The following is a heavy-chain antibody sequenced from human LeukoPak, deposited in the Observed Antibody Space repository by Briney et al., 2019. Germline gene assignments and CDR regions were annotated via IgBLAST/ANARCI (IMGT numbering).Heavy chain of an antibody. CDR1: GGSISSYY. CDR3: ASRGGYGNYYYYMDV. J-gene: IGHJ6*03. D-gene: IGHD5-18*01. CDR2: IYTSGST. V-gene: IGHV4-4*07. Sequence: SETLSLTCTVSGGSISSYYWSWIRQPAGKGLEWIGRIYTSGSTNYNPSLKSRVTMSVDTSKNQFSLKLSSVTAADTAVYYCASRGGYGNYYYYMDVWGKGTTVTVSS.